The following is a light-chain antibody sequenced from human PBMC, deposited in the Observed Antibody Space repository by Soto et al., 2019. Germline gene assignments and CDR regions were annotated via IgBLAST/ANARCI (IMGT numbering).Light chain of an antibody. CDR3: QQLRQYPLT. Sequence: DIQLTQSPSFLSASVGDRVTITCRASQDICHYLVWYQQRPGKNPMLLIYAASTLHSWVTSRFSGSWSGTAFPLALSSRQPEECATNYCQQLRQYPLTFGGVTTVDI. J-gene: IGKJ4*02. V-gene: IGKV1-9*01. CDR2: AAS. CDR1: QDICHY.